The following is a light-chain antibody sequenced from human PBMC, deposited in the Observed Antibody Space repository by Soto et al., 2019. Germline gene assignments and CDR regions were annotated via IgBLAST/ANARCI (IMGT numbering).Light chain of an antibody. CDR1: SSDVGGYNF. CDR2: EVT. J-gene: IGLJ1*01. CDR3: ASYAGSTTV. Sequence: QSALIQPPSASGSPGQSVTISCTGTSSDVGGYNFVSWYQQHPGKAPKLMIYEVTKRPSGAPGRFSGSKSGNTASLTVSGLQTEDEADYYCASYAGSTTVYGAGTKVTVL. V-gene: IGLV2-8*01.